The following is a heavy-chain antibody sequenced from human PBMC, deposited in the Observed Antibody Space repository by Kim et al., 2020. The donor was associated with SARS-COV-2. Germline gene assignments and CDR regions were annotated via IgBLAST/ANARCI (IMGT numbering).Heavy chain of an antibody. CDR3: ARDSYGMDV. Sequence: SNKYYVDSVKGRFTSSGDNSKNTLYLQMNSLRAEDTAVYYCARDSYGMDVWGQGTTVTVSS. CDR2: SNK. V-gene: IGHV3-30*01. J-gene: IGHJ6*02.